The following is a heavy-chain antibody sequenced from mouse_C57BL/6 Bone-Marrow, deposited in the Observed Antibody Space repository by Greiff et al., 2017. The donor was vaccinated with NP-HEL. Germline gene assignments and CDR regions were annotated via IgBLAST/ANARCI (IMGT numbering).Heavy chain of an antibody. Sequence: EVHLVEPGGDLVKPGASLKLSCAASGFTFSSYGMSWVRQTPDKRLEWVADISSGGSYTYYPDSLKGRFTISGDNAKNTLYLQLSSLKSEDTAMYYCARRRRYFDYWGQGTTLTVSS. V-gene: IGHV5-6*01. CDR1: GFTFSSYG. J-gene: IGHJ2*01. D-gene: IGHD1-2*01. CDR3: ARRRRYFDY. CDR2: ISSGGSYT.